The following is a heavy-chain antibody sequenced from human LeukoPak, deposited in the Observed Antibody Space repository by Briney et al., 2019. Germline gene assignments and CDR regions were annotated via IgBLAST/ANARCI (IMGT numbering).Heavy chain of an antibody. D-gene: IGHD3-10*01. CDR2: INPNSGGT. V-gene: IGHV1-2*02. Sequence: ASVKVSCKASGYTFTGYYMHWVRQAPGQGLEWMGWINPNSGGTNYAQKFQGRVTMTRDTSISTAYMELSRLRSGDTAVYYCARVFYYGSGSYDYWGQGTLVTVSS. CDR1: GYTFTGYY. J-gene: IGHJ4*02. CDR3: ARVFYYGSGSYDY.